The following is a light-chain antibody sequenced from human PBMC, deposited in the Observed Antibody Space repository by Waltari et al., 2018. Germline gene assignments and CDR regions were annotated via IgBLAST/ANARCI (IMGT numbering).Light chain of an antibody. J-gene: IGKJ1*01. Sequence: VGLTQSPLSLPVSLGHTPFISYSSSHSLAHSDGNTHLNWFQQRPGQSPRRLIYMFSTRDSGVPERFIGSGSCTDFTLKISRVEAEDVGVYFCMQATHWPWTFGQGTKVEIK. CDR1: HSLAHSDGNTH. V-gene: IGKV2-30*02. CDR3: MQATHWPWT. CDR2: MFS.